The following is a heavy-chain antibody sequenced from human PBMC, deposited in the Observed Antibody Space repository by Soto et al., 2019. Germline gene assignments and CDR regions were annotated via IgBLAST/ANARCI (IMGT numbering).Heavy chain of an antibody. V-gene: IGHV4-61*01. Sequence: LSLTCTVSGGSVSSGSYYWSWIRQPPGKGLEWIGYIYYSGSTNYNPSLKSRVTISVDTSKNQFSLKLSSVTAADTAVYYCARGGLKLWLPDYWGHGTLVSVSS. CDR2: IYYSGST. CDR3: ARGGLKLWLPDY. D-gene: IGHD5-18*01. CDR1: GGSVSSGSYY. J-gene: IGHJ4*01.